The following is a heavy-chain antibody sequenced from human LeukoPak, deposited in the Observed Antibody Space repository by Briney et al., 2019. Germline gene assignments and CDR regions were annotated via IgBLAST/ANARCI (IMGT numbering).Heavy chain of an antibody. D-gene: IGHD5-24*01. V-gene: IGHV3-30*03. CDR3: ARTDNLDY. CDR2: ISYDGRNK. CDR1: GSTFSSYG. Sequence: AGGSLRLSCAASGSTFSSYGMHWVRQAPGKGLEWVAAISYDGRNKYYRDSVKGRFTISRDNAKNTLYLQMNSLRAEDTAVYYCARTDNLDYWGQGSLVTVSS. J-gene: IGHJ4*02.